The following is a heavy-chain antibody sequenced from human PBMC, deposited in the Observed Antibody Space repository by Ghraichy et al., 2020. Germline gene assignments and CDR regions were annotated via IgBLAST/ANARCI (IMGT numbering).Heavy chain of an antibody. Sequence: GESLNISCKGSGYSFTSYWIGWVRQMPGKGLEWMGIIYPGDSDTRYSPSFQGQVTISADKSISTAYLQWSSLKASDTAMYYCASKKGSIKDCSGGSCYSGYWYFDLWGRGTLVTVSS. D-gene: IGHD2-15*01. CDR3: ASKKGSIKDCSGGSCYSGYWYFDL. CDR2: IYPGDSDT. CDR1: GYSFTSYW. J-gene: IGHJ2*01. V-gene: IGHV5-51*01.